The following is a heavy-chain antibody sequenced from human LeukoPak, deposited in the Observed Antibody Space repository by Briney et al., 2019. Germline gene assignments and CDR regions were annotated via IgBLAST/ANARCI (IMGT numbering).Heavy chain of an antibody. CDR2: IGTAGDT. CDR1: GFTFSSYD. V-gene: IGHV3-13*01. CDR3: ARLTGHNYFDY. J-gene: IGHJ4*02. Sequence: GGSLRLSCAASGFTFSSYDMHWVRQATGKGPEWVSAIGTAGDTYYPGSVKGRFTISRENAKNSLYLQMNSLRAGDTAVYYCARLTGHNYFDYWGQGTLVTVSS. D-gene: IGHD7-27*01.